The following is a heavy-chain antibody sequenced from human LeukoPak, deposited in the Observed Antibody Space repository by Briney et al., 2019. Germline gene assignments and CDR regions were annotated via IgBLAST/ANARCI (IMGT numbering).Heavy chain of an antibody. J-gene: IGHJ4*02. V-gene: IGHV4-39*01. Sequence: SETLSLTCTVSGGSISSSSYYWGWIRQPPGKGLEWIGSIYYSGSTYYNPSLKGRFTISVDTSKNQFSLKLSSVTAADTAVYYCARVRGYSGYEKFDYWGQGTLVTVSS. D-gene: IGHD5-12*01. CDR2: IYYSGST. CDR1: GGSISSSSYY. CDR3: ARVRGYSGYEKFDY.